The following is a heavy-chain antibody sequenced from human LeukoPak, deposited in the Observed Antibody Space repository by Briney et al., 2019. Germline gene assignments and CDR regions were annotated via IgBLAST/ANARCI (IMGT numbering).Heavy chain of an antibody. V-gene: IGHV3-23*01. Sequence: GGSLRLSCAASGFTFSRYAMSWVRQAPGKGLEWVSAISGSGGSTYYADSVKGRFTISRDNSKNTLYLQMNSLRAEDTAVYYCAKDFGSGWYADDYFDYWGQGTLVTVSS. CDR1: GFTFSRYA. CDR3: AKDFGSGWYADDYFDY. J-gene: IGHJ4*02. D-gene: IGHD6-19*01. CDR2: ISGSGGST.